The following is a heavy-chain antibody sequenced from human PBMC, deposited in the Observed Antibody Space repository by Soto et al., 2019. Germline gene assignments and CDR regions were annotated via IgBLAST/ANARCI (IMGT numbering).Heavy chain of an antibody. CDR3: ARGGRIAARYHNAFDI. V-gene: IGHV4-39*01. D-gene: IGHD6-6*01. J-gene: IGHJ3*02. CDR1: GGSISSSSYY. Sequence: QLQLQESGPGLVKPSETLSLTCTVSGGSISSSSYYWGWIRQPPGKGLAWIGSIYYSGSTYYNPSLKSRVTISVDTSKNQFSRNLSTVTAADTAVYYCARGGRIAARYHNAFDIWGQGTMVTVSS. CDR2: IYYSGST.